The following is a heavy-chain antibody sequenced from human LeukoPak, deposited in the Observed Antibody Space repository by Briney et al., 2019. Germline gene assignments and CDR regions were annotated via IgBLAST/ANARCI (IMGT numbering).Heavy chain of an antibody. V-gene: IGHV3-21*01. CDR1: GFTFSTYD. CDR2: ISRSGSYI. Sequence: GGSLRLSCTTSGFTFSTYDMNWVRQAPGKGLELVSSISRSGSYIYYARSVKSRFTISRDNTENSLYLQMNSLRAEDTAVYYCAGDYYASGSHDYWGQGTLVTVSS. D-gene: IGHD3-10*01. CDR3: AGDYYASGSHDY. J-gene: IGHJ4*02.